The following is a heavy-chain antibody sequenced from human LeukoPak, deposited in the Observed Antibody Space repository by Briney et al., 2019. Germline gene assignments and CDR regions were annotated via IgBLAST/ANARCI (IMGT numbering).Heavy chain of an antibody. J-gene: IGHJ4*01. Sequence: GGSLRLSCAASGFTFSNYGMHWARQAPGKGLEWVAAISYDGSNKYYADSVKGRFTISRDNSRNTLSLQMNSLRAEDTAVYYCAGGLYYFDYSGQEPWSPSPQ. CDR3: AGGLYYFDY. CDR1: GFTFSNYG. D-gene: IGHD3/OR15-3a*01. V-gene: IGHV3-30*03. CDR2: ISYDGSNK.